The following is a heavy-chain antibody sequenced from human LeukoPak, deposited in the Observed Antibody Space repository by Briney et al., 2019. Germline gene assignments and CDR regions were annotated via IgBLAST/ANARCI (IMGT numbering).Heavy chain of an antibody. D-gene: IGHD3-10*01. J-gene: IGHJ4*02. Sequence: PGGSLRLSCAASGFTFSNYAMSCVRQAPGKGLEWVSAISGSAISTYYADSVKGRFTISRDNSKNTLYLKVNSLRAEDTAVYYCAKDSSYYYASGSYYEDYWGQGTLVTVSS. CDR1: GFTFSNYA. V-gene: IGHV3-23*01. CDR2: ISGSAIST. CDR3: AKDSSYYYASGSYYEDY.